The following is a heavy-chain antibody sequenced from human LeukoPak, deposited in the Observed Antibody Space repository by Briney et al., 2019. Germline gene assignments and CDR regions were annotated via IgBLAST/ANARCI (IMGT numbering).Heavy chain of an antibody. CDR2: ISAYNGNT. D-gene: IGHD3-10*01. V-gene: IGHV1-18*01. CDR1: GYTFINYD. CDR3: ARDGAPGTALLAFDI. J-gene: IGHJ3*02. Sequence: ASVKVSCKASGYTFINYDISWVRQAPGQGLEWMGWISAYNGNTNYAQKLQGRVTMTTDTSTTTAYMELRSLKSDDTAVYYCARDGAPGTALLAFDIWGQGTMVTVSS.